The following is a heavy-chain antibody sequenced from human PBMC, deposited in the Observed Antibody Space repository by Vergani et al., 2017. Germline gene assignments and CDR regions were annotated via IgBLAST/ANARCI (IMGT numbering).Heavy chain of an antibody. CDR1: GGTFSSYA. CDR3: ARTATVVTQEDDY. Sequence: QVQLVQSGAEVKKPGSSVKVSCKASGGTFSSYAISWVRQAPGQGLEWMGGIIPIFGTANYAQKFQGRVTITADEATSTAYMKRSSLRSADTAVYYCARTATVVTQEDDYWGQGTLVTVSS. CDR2: IIPIFGTA. J-gene: IGHJ4*02. D-gene: IGHD4-23*01. V-gene: IGHV1-69*01.